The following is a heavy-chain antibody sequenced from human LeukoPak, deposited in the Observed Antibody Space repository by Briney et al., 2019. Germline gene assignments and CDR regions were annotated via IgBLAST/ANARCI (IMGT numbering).Heavy chain of an antibody. Sequence: GGSLRLSCAASGFTFSSYSMNWVRQAPGKGLEWVSSISSSSSYIYYADSVKGRFTISRDNAKNSLYLQMNSLRAEDTAVYYCARDHLAVTMVRGVIIKNYGMDVWGQGTTVTVSS. CDR2: ISSSSSYI. J-gene: IGHJ6*02. CDR3: ARDHLAVTMVRGVIIKNYGMDV. D-gene: IGHD3-10*01. CDR1: GFTFSSYS. V-gene: IGHV3-21*01.